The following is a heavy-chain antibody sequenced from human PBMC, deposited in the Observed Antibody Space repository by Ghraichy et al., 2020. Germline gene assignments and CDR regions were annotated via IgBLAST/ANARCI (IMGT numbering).Heavy chain of an antibody. CDR3: ARERGGGSY. CDR2: IYYSGST. Sequence: GSLSLTCTVSGGSISSYYWSWIRQPPGKGLEWIGYIYYSGSTNYNPSLKSRVTISVDTSKNQFSLKLSSVTAADTAVYYCARERGGGSYWGQGTLVTVSS. D-gene: IGHD1-26*01. CDR1: GGSISSYY. J-gene: IGHJ4*02. V-gene: IGHV4-59*01.